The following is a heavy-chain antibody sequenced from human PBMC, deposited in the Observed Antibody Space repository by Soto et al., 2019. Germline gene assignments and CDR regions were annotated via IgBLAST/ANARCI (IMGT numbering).Heavy chain of an antibody. Sequence: PSETLSLTCTVSGGSISSYYWSWIRQPPGKGLEWIGYIYYSGSTNYNPSLKSRVTISVDRSKNQFSLRLSSVTAADTAIYYCARHYGPEYSSSWYDSWGQGTLVTVSS. CDR2: IYYSGST. CDR3: ARHYGPEYSSSWYDS. D-gene: IGHD6-13*01. V-gene: IGHV4-59*08. J-gene: IGHJ5*01. CDR1: GGSISSYY.